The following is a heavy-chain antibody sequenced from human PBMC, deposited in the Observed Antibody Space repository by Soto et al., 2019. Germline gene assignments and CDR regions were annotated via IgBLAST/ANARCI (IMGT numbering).Heavy chain of an antibody. J-gene: IGHJ4*02. D-gene: IGHD6-13*01. CDR1: GYTFTSYA. V-gene: IGHV1-3*01. CDR2: INAGNGNT. Sequence: ASVKVSFKASGYTFTSYAMHWVRQAPGQRLEWMGWINAGNGNTKYSQKFQGRVTITRDTSASTAYMELSSLRSEDTAVYYCARAVSSSWYYCDYWGQGTLVTVSS. CDR3: ARAVSSSWYYCDY.